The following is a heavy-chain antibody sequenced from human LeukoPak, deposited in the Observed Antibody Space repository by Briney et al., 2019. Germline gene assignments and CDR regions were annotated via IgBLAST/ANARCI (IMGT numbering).Heavy chain of an antibody. J-gene: IGHJ4*02. V-gene: IGHV4-38-2*02. CDR2: IYHSGIT. CDR1: GYSIRSGFY. D-gene: IGHD4-17*01. Sequence: SETLSLTCTVSGYSIRSGFYWGWIRQPPGKGLEWIGNIYHSGITYYTPSLKSRVTISVDTSKNQFYLKPSSVTAADTAVYYCARGDYGDYQDYWGQGTLVTVSS. CDR3: ARGDYGDYQDY.